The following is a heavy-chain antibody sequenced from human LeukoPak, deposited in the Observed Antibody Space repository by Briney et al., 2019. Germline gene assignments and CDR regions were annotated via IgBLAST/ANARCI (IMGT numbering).Heavy chain of an antibody. CDR2: IIPIFGTA. CDR3: ARGVSPSRITMIVAAYYYYGMDV. D-gene: IGHD3-22*01. Sequence: SVKVSCKASGGTFSSYAIGWVRQAPGQGLEWMGGIIPIFGTANYAQKFQGRVTITADESTSTAYMELSSLRSEDTAVYYCARGVSPSRITMIVAAYYYYGMDVWGQGTTVTVSS. V-gene: IGHV1-69*13. J-gene: IGHJ6*02. CDR1: GGTFSSYA.